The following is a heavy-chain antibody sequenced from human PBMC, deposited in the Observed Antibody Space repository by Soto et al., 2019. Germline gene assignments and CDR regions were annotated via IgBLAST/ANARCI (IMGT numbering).Heavy chain of an antibody. D-gene: IGHD6-25*01. J-gene: IGHJ4*02. CDR3: ARDYSSTGYGLNY. CDR2: IWYDGTKE. Sequence: QVPLVESGGGVVQPGRSLRLSCAASGFTFSSYGMHWVRQAPGKGLEWVAVIWYDGTKEYYADSVKGRFTISRDNSKNTLYLQMMSLGAEDTAVYYCARDYSSTGYGLNYWGQGTLVTVSS. V-gene: IGHV3-33*01. CDR1: GFTFSSYG.